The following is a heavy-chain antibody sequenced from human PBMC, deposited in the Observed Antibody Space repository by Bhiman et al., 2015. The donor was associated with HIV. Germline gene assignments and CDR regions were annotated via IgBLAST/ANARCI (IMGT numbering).Heavy chain of an antibody. D-gene: IGHD6-6*01. Sequence: QVQLVESGGGVVQPGRSLRLSCAASGFTFSNYAMHWVRQAPGKGLEWMAVISYDGSNKYYADSVKGRFTISRDNSKNTLYLQMNSLRAEDTAVYYCARGAEQLVAPRYFDYWGQGTLVAVSS. V-gene: IGHV3-30-3*01. J-gene: IGHJ4*02. CDR2: ISYDGSNK. CDR3: ARGAEQLVAPRYFDY. CDR1: GFTFSNYA.